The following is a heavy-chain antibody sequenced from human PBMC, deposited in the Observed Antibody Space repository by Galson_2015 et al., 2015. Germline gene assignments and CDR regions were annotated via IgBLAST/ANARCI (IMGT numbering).Heavy chain of an antibody. Sequence: LSLTCTVSGGSISSYYWSWIRQPPGKGLEWIGYIYYSGSTNYNPSLKSRVTISVDTSKNQFSLKLSSVTAADTAVYYCAREGNVVKRGFDYWGQGTLVTVSS. CDR2: IYYSGST. D-gene: IGHD4-23*01. CDR1: GGSISSYY. V-gene: IGHV4-59*01. J-gene: IGHJ4*02. CDR3: AREGNVVKRGFDY.